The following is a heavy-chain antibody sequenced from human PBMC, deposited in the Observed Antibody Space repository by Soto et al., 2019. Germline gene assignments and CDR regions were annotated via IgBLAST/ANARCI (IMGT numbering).Heavy chain of an antibody. CDR1: GYGFTTYG. J-gene: IGHJ4*02. V-gene: IGHV1-18*01. CDR3: ARGRYGDY. Sequence: QVHLVQSGAEVKKPGASVKVSCKGSGYGFTTYGITWVRQAPGQGLEWMAWISAHKGNTNYAQKLQGRVTVTRATSTSTAYMELRSLRSDDTAVYYCARGRYGDYWGQGALVTVSS. CDR2: ISAHKGNT. D-gene: IGHD1-1*01.